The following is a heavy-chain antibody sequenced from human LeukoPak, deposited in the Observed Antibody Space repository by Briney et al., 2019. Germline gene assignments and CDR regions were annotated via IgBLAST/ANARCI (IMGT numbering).Heavy chain of an antibody. J-gene: IGHJ4*02. CDR3: AKLAGTGGFDY. CDR1: GFTFDDYG. D-gene: IGHD6-19*01. Sequence: GGSLRLSCAASGFTFDDYGMSWVRQAPGKGLEWVSGINWNGGRTGYADSVKGRLTISRDNAKNSLYLQMNSLRAEGTALYYCAKLAGTGGFDYWGQGTLVTVSS. V-gene: IGHV3-20*04. CDR2: INWNGGRT.